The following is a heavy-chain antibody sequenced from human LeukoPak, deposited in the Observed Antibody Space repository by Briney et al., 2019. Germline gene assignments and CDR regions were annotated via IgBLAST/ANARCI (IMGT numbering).Heavy chain of an antibody. CDR1: GFTFSSYW. J-gene: IGHJ6*03. CDR3: ARIRPHCSSTSCYVHYYYYMDV. V-gene: IGHV3-7*01. D-gene: IGHD2-2*01. CDR2: IKQDGSEK. Sequence: GGSLRLSCAASGFTFSSYWMSWVRQAPGKGLEWVANIKQDGSEKYYVDSVKGRFTISRDNAKTSLYLQMNCLRAEDTAVYYCARIRPHCSSTSCYVHYYYYMDVWGKGTTVTVSS.